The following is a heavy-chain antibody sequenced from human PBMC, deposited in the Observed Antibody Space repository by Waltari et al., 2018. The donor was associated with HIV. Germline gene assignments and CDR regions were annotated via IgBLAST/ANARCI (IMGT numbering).Heavy chain of an antibody. J-gene: IGHJ3*02. CDR1: GGSISRGSSY. CDR3: AADSSGYLDASDI. Sequence: QVQLQESGPGLVKPSQTLSLTCTVSGGSISRGSSYWSWIRQPAGKGLEWVGRIYTSGSTNYNPSLKSRVTISVDTSKNQFSLKLSSVTAADTAVYYCAADSSGYLDASDIWGQGTMVTVSS. CDR2: IYTSGST. V-gene: IGHV4-61*02. D-gene: IGHD3-22*01.